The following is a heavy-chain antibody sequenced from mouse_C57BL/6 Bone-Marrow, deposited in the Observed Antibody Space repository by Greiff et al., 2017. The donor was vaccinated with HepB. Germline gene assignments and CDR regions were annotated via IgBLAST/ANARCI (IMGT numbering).Heavy chain of an antibody. Sequence: QLQQTGAELARPGASVKLSCKASGYTFTSYGISGVKQRTGQGLEWIGEIYPRSGNTYYNEKYKGKATLTADKSSSTAYMELCSLTSEDSAVYFCARGVRIPPMDYWGQGTSVTVSS. D-gene: IGHD2-14*01. CDR3: ARGVRIPPMDY. CDR1: GYTFTSYG. CDR2: IYPRSGNT. J-gene: IGHJ4*01. V-gene: IGHV1-81*01.